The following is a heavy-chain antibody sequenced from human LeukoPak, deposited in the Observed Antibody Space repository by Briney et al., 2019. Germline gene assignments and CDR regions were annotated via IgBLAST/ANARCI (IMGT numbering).Heavy chain of an antibody. CDR3: ARDSRPIFEWQQLGGDY. CDR2: INPKNGGA. CDR1: GYTFTSHY. V-gene: IGHV1-2*07. J-gene: IGHJ4*02. D-gene: IGHD6-13*01. Sequence: ASVKVSCKASGYTFTSHYMHWVRQAPGQGLEWMGWINPKNGGANYAPSFQGRVTMTRDRSISTVYMELTRLTSDDTAVYYCARDSRPIFEWQQLGGDYWGQGTLVTVSS.